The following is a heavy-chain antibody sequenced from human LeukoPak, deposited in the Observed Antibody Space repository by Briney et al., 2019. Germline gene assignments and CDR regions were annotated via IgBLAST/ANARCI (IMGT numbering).Heavy chain of an antibody. J-gene: IGHJ4*02. CDR2: IYSSYFT. Sequence: SETLSLTCTVSGDSMSGYSWSWLRQPAGKELEWIGRIYSSYFTEYNLSLDGRVTMSIDTSKNQFSLMLDSVTAADTAVYYCAGVHIVTGTYFDSWGQGALVTVSS. CDR1: GDSMSGYS. V-gene: IGHV4-4*07. D-gene: IGHD3-10*01. CDR3: AGVHIVTGTYFDS.